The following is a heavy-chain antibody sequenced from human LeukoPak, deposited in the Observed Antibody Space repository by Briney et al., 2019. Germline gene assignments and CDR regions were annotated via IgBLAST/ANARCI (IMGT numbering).Heavy chain of an antibody. V-gene: IGHV1-69*04. CDR3: ASPVGATYAFDI. Sequence: SVKVSCKASGGSFNNYAISWVRQAPGQGLEWMGRIIPIFGIANSAQKFQGRVTITADKSTSTAYMELSSLRSEDTAVYYCASPVGATYAFDIWGQGTMVTVSS. CDR1: GGSFNNYA. J-gene: IGHJ3*02. D-gene: IGHD1-26*01. CDR2: IIPIFGIA.